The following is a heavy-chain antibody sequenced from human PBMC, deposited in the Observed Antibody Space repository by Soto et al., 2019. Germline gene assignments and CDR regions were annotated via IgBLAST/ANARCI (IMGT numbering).Heavy chain of an antibody. J-gene: IGHJ2*01. CDR3: AKGGDYWYFDL. V-gene: IGHV3-43*01. CDR1: GFTFDDYT. Sequence: EMQLVESGGVVVQPGGSLRLSCAASGFTFDDYTMHWVRQVPGKGLDWVSTISWDGGTTYYADSVKGRFTISRDNSKSPLYLQMNGLRTEDSAFYYCAKGGDYWYFDLWGRGTLATVSS. CDR2: ISWDGGTT. D-gene: IGHD3-16*01.